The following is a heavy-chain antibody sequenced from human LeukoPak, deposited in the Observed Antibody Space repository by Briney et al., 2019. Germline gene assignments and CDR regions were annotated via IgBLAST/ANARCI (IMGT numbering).Heavy chain of an antibody. CDR3: ARDPGYDYADYIQDPFDI. Sequence: PSETLSLTCTVSGGSVSSYYWGWIRQPAGKGLEWIGRIYTSGSTNYNPSLRGRVTISVDKSKNQFFLKLTSVTAADTAVYYCARDPGYDYADYIQDPFDIWGHGTMVAVSS. J-gene: IGHJ3*02. V-gene: IGHV4-4*07. D-gene: IGHD4-17*01. CDR2: IYTSGST. CDR1: GGSVSSYY.